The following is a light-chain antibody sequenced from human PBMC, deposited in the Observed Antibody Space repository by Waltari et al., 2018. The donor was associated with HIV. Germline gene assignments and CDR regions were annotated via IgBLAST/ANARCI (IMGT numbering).Light chain of an antibody. V-gene: IGKV4-1*01. Sequence: DIVMTQSPDSLVVSLGERATITCKSSQSVLYSSNNKNYLAWYQQKPGQPPKLLIYWASTRESGVPDRFSGSGSGTDFTLTISSLQAEDVAIYYCQQYYSTPPITFGQGTRLEIK. CDR2: WAS. CDR3: QQYYSTPPIT. J-gene: IGKJ5*01. CDR1: QSVLYSSNNKNY.